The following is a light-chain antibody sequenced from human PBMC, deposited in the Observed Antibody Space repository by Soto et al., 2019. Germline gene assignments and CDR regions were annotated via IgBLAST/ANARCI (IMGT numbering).Light chain of an antibody. V-gene: IGKV1-5*01. CDR2: DAS. CDR3: QQLKSFPLS. CDR1: QSLNSR. Sequence: DIQLTQSPSTLSASVGDRVTLTCRASQSLNSRLAWYQQRPGKAPKLLIYDASTLESGVPSRFSGSGSGTEFTLTINNLQPDDLATYYCQQLKSFPLSFGGGTKVDIK. J-gene: IGKJ4*01.